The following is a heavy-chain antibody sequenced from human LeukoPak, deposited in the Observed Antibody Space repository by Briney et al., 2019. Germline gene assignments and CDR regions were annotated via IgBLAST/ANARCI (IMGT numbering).Heavy chain of an antibody. CDR2: INPSGGST. V-gene: IGHV1-46*01. J-gene: IGHJ4*02. Sequence: ASVKVSCKASGYTCTSYYMHWVRQAPGQGLEWMGIINPSGGSTSYAQKFQGRVTMTRDTSTSTVYMELSSLRSEDTAVYYCARARSDEDGYNYYFDYWGQGTLVTVSS. CDR1: GYTCTSYY. CDR3: ARARSDEDGYNYYFDY. D-gene: IGHD5-24*01.